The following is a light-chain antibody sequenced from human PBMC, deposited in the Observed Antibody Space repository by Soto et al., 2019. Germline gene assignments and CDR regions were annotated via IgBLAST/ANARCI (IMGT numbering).Light chain of an antibody. CDR2: EGS. V-gene: IGLV2-23*01. Sequence: QSVLTQPASVSGSPGQSITISCTGTSSDVGSHNLVSWYQQHPDRAPKLMIYEGSKRPSGVSNRFSGSKYGNTASLTISGLQAEDEADYFCCSYAGSSTYIFGSGTKLTVL. CDR1: SSDVGSHNL. CDR3: CSYAGSSTYI. J-gene: IGLJ1*01.